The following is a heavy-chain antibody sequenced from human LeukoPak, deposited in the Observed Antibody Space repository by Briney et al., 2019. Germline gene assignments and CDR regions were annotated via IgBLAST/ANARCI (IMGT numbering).Heavy chain of an antibody. CDR1: GFTFSSYA. V-gene: IGHV3-30-3*02. J-gene: IGHJ4*02. CDR3: AKNLAGRGFLEWLTFDY. Sequence: PGGSLRLSCAASGFTFSSYAMHWVRQAPGKGLEWVAVISYDGSNKYYADSVKGRFTISRDNSKNTLYLQMNSLRAEDTAVYYCAKNLAGRGFLEWLTFDYWGQGTLVTVSS. CDR2: ISYDGSNK. D-gene: IGHD3-3*01.